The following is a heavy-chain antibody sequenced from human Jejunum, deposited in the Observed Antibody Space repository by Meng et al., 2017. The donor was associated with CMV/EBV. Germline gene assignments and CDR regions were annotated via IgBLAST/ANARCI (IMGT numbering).Heavy chain of an antibody. D-gene: IGHD1-26*01. Sequence: SGFRLDDYVMHWVRQAPGKGLGWVSSIGWNSGDIGYADSVKGRFTISRDNAKNSLYLQMNSLRAEDTALYYCAKDMGDYHHAFDSWGQGTMVTVSS. CDR3: AKDMGDYHHAFDS. CDR2: IGWNSGDI. J-gene: IGHJ3*02. V-gene: IGHV3-9*01. CDR1: GFRLDDYV.